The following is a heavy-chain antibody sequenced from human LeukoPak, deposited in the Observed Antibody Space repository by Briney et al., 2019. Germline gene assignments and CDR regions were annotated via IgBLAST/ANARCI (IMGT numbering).Heavy chain of an antibody. V-gene: IGHV4-34*01. D-gene: IGHD3-10*01. CDR3: ARGRGRYYGSGSSTGSFDP. Sequence: SETLSLTCAVYGGSFSGYYWSWIRQPPGKGLEWIGEINHSGSTNYNPSLKSRVTISVDTSKNQFSLKLSSVTAADTAVYYCARGRGRYYGSGSSTGSFDPWGQGTLVTVSS. J-gene: IGHJ5*02. CDR2: INHSGST. CDR1: GGSFSGYY.